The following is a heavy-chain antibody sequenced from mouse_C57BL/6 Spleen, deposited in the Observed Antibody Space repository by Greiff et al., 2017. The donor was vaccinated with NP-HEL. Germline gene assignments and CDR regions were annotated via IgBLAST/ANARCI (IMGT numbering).Heavy chain of an antibody. Sequence: QQSCKASGYTFTSYWMHWVKQRPGQGLEWIGEIDPSDSYTHYNQKFKGKSTLTVDKSSNTAYMQLSSLTSEASAVYYCASPLSFCSSYPDRFAYWGQGTLLTVSA. CDR3: ASPLSFCSSYPDRFAY. D-gene: IGHD1-1*01. CDR1: GYTFTSYW. J-gene: IGHJ3*01. CDR2: IDPSDSYT. V-gene: IGHV1-69*01.